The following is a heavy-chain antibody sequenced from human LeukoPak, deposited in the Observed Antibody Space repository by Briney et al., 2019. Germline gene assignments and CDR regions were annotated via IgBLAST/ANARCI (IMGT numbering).Heavy chain of an antibody. J-gene: IGHJ4*01. CDR2: IKEDGSEK. CDR3: AKAYYDSSGYTRLDY. CDR1: GFTFSSYW. D-gene: IGHD3-22*01. V-gene: IGHV3-7*01. Sequence: PGGSLRLSCAASGFTFSSYWMSWVRQAPGKGLEWVASIKEDGSEKYYVDSVKGRFTISRDNSKNTLYLQMNSLRAEDTAVYYCAKAYYDSSGYTRLDYWGQGTLVTVSS.